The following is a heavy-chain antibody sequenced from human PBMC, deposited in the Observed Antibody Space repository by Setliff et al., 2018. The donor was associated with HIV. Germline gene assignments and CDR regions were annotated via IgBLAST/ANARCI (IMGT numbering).Heavy chain of an antibody. Sequence: SVKVSCKASGGTFSSYAISWVRQAPGQGLEWMGGSIPILGIANYAQKFQGRVTITADKSTSTAYMELSSLRSEDTAVYYCARGWEYSGAFDIWGQGTMVTVSS. CDR3: ARGWEYSGAFDI. CDR1: GGTFSSYA. J-gene: IGHJ3*02. CDR2: SIPILGIA. D-gene: IGHD1-26*01. V-gene: IGHV1-69*10.